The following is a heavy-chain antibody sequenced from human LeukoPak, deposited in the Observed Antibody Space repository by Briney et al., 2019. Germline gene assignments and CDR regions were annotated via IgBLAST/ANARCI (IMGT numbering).Heavy chain of an antibody. CDR3: ARHFGSGSYYYHYMDV. Sequence: GGSLRLSCAASGFTFSSSTMNWVRQAPGRGLEWISHITSSSSIIYYADSVQGRFTISRDDAKNSLYLQMNSLRAEDTAVYYCARHFGSGSYYYHYMDVWGKGTTVTISS. J-gene: IGHJ6*03. CDR1: GFTFSSST. D-gene: IGHD3-10*01. CDR2: ITSSSSII. V-gene: IGHV3-48*01.